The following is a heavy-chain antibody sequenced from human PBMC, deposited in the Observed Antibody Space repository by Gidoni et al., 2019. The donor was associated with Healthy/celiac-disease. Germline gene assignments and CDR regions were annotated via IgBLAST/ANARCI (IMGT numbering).Heavy chain of an antibody. J-gene: IGHJ6*02. CDR1: GFTFSDSY. Sequence: HVQLVESGGGLVKTGGSLRLSCAASGFTFSDSYMRWLRQAPGKGLGWCSYISSSGSTIYYADNVKGRCTISRDNAKNSLYLQMNSLRAEDTAVYYCARGGYGSSKNYYYYGMDVWGQGTTVTVSS. V-gene: IGHV3-11*01. CDR3: ARGGYGSSKNYYYYGMDV. D-gene: IGHD2-2*03. CDR2: ISSSGSTI.